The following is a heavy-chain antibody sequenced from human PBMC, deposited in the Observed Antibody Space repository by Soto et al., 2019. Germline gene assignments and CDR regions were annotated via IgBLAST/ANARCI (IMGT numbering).Heavy chain of an antibody. CDR2: IYPKHGAT. V-gene: IGHV1-2*02. Sequence: ASVKVSCKASGYTFTGSYIYWVRQAPGQRLEWMGWIYPKHGATNFAQNFQDRVTMTRETSINTAYMELKRLRSEDTAFYYCARDLRFSEYGSTCSLDVWGQVTTVTVSS. CDR3: ARDLRFSEYGSTCSLDV. CDR1: GYTFTGSY. D-gene: IGHD3-3*01. J-gene: IGHJ6*02.